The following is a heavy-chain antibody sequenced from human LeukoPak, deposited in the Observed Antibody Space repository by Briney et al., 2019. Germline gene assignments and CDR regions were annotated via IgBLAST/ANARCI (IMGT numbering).Heavy chain of an antibody. CDR3: ARDYSGLFDY. D-gene: IGHD1-26*01. Sequence: GGSLRLSCAASGLTSSNSAMSWVRQAPGRGLEWVSGISVGSDVIYYADSVKGRFAISRDNAKNSLYLQINSLRAEDTAVYYCARDYSGLFDYWGQGTLVTASS. V-gene: IGHV3-23*01. CDR1: GLTSSNSA. J-gene: IGHJ4*02. CDR2: ISVGSDVI.